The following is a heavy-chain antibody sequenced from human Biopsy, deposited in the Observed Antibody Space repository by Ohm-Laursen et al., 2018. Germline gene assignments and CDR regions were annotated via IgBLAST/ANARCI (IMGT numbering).Heavy chain of an antibody. J-gene: IGHJ6*02. Sequence: SLRLSCAASGFSFSDYHMRWIRQAPGRGLEWVSYISGGGTIYYADSVKGRFTISRDNAKNSLYLQRNSLRAEDTAVYYCTRLAYYYYYGMDVWGQGTTVTVSS. V-gene: IGHV3-69-1*02. D-gene: IGHD2-21*01. CDR1: GFSFSDYH. CDR3: TRLAYYYYYGMDV. CDR2: ISGGGTI.